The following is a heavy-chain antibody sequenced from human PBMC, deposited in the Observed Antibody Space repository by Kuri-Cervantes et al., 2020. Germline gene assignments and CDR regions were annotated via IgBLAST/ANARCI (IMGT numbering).Heavy chain of an antibody. J-gene: IGHJ6*03. V-gene: IGHV3-23*01. Sequence: GGSLRLSCAASGFTFDTYAMTWVRQAPGKGLEWVSAISASGFNTNYADSVKGRFTISRGISKNTLYLQMNSLRAEDTAVYYCAKADYYSSYYMHVWGKGTTVTVSS. CDR2: ISASGFNT. CDR3: AKADYYSSYYMHV. CDR1: GFTFDTYA.